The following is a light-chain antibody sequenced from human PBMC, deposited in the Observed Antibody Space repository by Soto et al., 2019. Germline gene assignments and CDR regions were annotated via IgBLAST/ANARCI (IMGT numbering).Light chain of an antibody. Sequence: QSVLAQPASVSGSPGQSITISCTGTSSDVGTYNYVSWYQHHPGEAPKLIIYEVSYRPSGVSNRFSGSKSGSTASLTISGRQAEDESDYNGIAFLRTTTYVFGSWPTVTVL. J-gene: IGLJ1*01. V-gene: IGLV2-14*01. CDR2: EVS. CDR1: SSDVGTYNY. CDR3: IAFLRTTTYV.